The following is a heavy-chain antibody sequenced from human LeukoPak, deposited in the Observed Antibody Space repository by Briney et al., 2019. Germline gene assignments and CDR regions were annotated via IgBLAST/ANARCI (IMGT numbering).Heavy chain of an antibody. CDR3: ARGHYDSSGYYFHFDY. CDR1: GYTFTSYD. V-gene: IGHV1-8*01. CDR2: MNPNSGNT. Sequence: ASVKVSCKASGYTFTSYDINWVRQATGQGLEWMGWMNPNSGNTGYAQKFQGRVTMTRNTSISTAYMELSSLRSEDTAVYYCARGHYDSSGYYFHFDYWGQGTLVTVSS. J-gene: IGHJ4*02. D-gene: IGHD3-22*01.